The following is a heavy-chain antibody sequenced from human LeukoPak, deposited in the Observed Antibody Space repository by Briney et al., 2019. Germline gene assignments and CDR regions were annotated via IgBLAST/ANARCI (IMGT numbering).Heavy chain of an antibody. CDR1: GFTFSSYS. J-gene: IGHJ4*02. D-gene: IGHD3-10*01. Sequence: GGSLRLSCAASGFTFSSYSMNWVRQAPGKGLQWVSSISSSSSYIYYADAVEGRITFSGDNAKNSLYLQMNSLRAEDTAVYYCASTPTYYYGSGSPPIDYWGQGTLVTVSS. CDR2: ISSSSSYI. V-gene: IGHV3-21*01. CDR3: ASTPTYYYGSGSPPIDY.